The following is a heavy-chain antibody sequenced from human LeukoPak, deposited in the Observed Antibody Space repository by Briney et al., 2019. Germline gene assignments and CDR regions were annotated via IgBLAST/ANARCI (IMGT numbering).Heavy chain of an antibody. CDR3: ARNPLVVVPAVSVGDGFDI. CDR2: IYPGDSDT. D-gene: IGHD2-2*01. Sequence: GESLKISCKGSGYSFTTYWIGWVRQMPGKGLEWMGIIYPGDSDTRYSPSFQGQVTISADKSISTAYLQWSSLKASDTAMYYCARNPLVVVPAVSVGDGFDIWGQGTMVTVSS. J-gene: IGHJ3*02. CDR1: GYSFTTYW. V-gene: IGHV5-51*01.